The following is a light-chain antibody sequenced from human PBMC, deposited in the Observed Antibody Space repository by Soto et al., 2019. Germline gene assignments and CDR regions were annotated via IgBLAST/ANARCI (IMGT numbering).Light chain of an antibody. V-gene: IGKV3-11*01. CDR1: EGISIY. CDR2: DTF. CDR3: QQRSNWPSLT. J-gene: IGKJ4*01. Sequence: EILLTQSPATLSLSPWERSTLSCRASEGISIYLAWFQQKPGQAPRLLIYDTFTRAAGIPATFSGTGSGTDFTLTISSLEPEDSAVYYCQQRSNWPSLTFGGGTKVDIK.